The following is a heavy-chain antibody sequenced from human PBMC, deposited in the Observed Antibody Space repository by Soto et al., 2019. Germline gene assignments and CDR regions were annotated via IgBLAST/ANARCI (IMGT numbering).Heavy chain of an antibody. D-gene: IGHD4-17*01. Sequence: QVHLVQSGAEVKKPGASVKVSCKGSGYAFTTYGITWVRQAPGQGLERMGWISAHNGNTNYAQKLQARVTVTRDTSTSTAYMELRSLRSDDAAVYYYARGRYGYYWGQGALVTVSS. J-gene: IGHJ4*02. CDR2: ISAHNGNT. CDR3: ARGRYGYY. V-gene: IGHV1-18*01. CDR1: GYAFTTYG.